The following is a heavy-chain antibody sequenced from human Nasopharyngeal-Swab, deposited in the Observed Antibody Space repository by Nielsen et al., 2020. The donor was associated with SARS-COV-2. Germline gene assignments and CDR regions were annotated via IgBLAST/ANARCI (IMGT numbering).Heavy chain of an antibody. CDR2: IFSNDEK. D-gene: IGHD6-13*01. CDR3: AHADSYSSSWYLSWYFDL. J-gene: IGHJ2*01. CDR1: GFSLSNARMG. Sequence: SGPTLVKPTETLTLTCTVSGFSLSNARMGVSWIRQPPGKALEWLAHIFSNDEKSYSTSLKSRLTISKDTSKSQVVLTMTNMDPVDTATYNCAHADSYSSSWYLSWYFDLWGRGTLVTVSS. V-gene: IGHV2-26*01.